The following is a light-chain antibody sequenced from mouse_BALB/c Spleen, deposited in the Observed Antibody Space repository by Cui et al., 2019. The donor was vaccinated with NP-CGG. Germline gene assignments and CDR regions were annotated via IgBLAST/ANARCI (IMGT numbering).Light chain of an antibody. V-gene: IGLV1*01. CDR2: GTK. J-gene: IGLJ1*01. CDR3: ALWYSNHWV. CDR1: TGAVTTSNY. Sequence: IVTQESALTTSPGETVTLTCRSSTGAVTTSNYANWVQEKPDHLFTGLIGGTKNRAPGVPARFSGSLIGDEVALTITGAQTEDEAIYFCALWYSNHWVFGGGTKLTVL.